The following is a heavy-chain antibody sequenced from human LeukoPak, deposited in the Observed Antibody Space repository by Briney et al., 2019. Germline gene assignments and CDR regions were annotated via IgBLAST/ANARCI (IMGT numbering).Heavy chain of an antibody. Sequence: ASVKVSCKASGHTFTGYYMHWVRQAPGQGLEWMGWINPNSGGTNYAQKFQGRVTMTRDTSISTAYMELSRLRSDDTAVYYCARDWYEEDAFDIWGQGTMVTVSS. CDR2: INPNSGGT. CDR3: ARDWYEEDAFDI. D-gene: IGHD1-14*01. V-gene: IGHV1-2*02. J-gene: IGHJ3*02. CDR1: GHTFTGYY.